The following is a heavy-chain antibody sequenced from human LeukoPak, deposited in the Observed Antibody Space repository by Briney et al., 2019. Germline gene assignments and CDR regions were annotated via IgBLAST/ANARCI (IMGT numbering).Heavy chain of an antibody. CDR2: ISSSGSTI. Sequence: GGSLRLSCAASGFTFSSYEMNWVRQAPGKGLEWVSYISSSGSTIYYADSAKGRYTISRDNSKNTLYLQMKSLRAEDTAVYYCAKGGGYEAQYYYYYLDVWGKGTTVTISS. V-gene: IGHV3-48*03. CDR1: GFTFSSYE. CDR3: AKGGGYEAQYYYYYLDV. D-gene: IGHD5-12*01. J-gene: IGHJ6*03.